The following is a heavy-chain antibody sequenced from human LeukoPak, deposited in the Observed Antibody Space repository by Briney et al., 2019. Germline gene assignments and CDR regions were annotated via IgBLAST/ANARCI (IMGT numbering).Heavy chain of an antibody. CDR1: GFTFSSYS. J-gene: IGHJ4*02. V-gene: IGHV3-48*01. Sequence: SGGSLRLSXAASGFTFSSYSMNWVRQAPGKGLEWVSYISSSSSTIYYADSVKGRFTISRDNAKNSLYLQMNSLRAEDTAVYYCASLLSSGWYLENYWGQGTLVTVSS. CDR2: ISSSSSTI. D-gene: IGHD6-19*01. CDR3: ASLLSSGWYLENY.